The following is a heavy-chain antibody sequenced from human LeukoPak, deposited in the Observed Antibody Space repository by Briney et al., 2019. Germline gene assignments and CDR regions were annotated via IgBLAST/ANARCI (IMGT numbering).Heavy chain of an antibody. D-gene: IGHD3-22*01. J-gene: IGHJ3*02. Sequence: ASVKVSCKASGHTFTGYYMHWVRRAPGQGLEWMGWINANSGDTNYAQKFQGRVTMTRDTSISIAYMELSNLRSDDTAVYYCARAGVWDSSDTSGYHNGAFDIWGQGTMVTVSS. CDR1: GHTFTGYY. V-gene: IGHV1-2*02. CDR2: INANSGDT. CDR3: ARAGVWDSSDTSGYHNGAFDI.